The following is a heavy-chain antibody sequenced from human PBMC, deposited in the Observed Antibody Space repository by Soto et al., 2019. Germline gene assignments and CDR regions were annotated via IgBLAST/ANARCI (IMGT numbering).Heavy chain of an antibody. J-gene: IGHJ6*03. CDR2: IYSGGST. V-gene: IGHV3-53*04. D-gene: IGHD2-2*01. Sequence: GESLKISCAASGFTVSSNYMSWVRQAPGKGLEWVSVIYSGGSTYYADSVKGRFTISRHNSKNTLYLQMNSLRAEDTAVYYCARELSYCSSTSCYSDYYYMDVWGKGTTVTVSS. CDR1: GFTVSSNY. CDR3: ARELSYCSSTSCYSDYYYMDV.